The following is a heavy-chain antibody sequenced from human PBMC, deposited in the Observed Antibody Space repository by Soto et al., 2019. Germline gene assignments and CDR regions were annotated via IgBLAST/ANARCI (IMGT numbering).Heavy chain of an antibody. Sequence: EIQLVESGGGLIQPGGSLRLICAASGLSVSANYMTWVRQVPGKGLEWFSIIYRGGGTYYADSLRGRAIISRDASKNMVFLQMSTLAVDDAGVYYCARRDDSEAFYIWGGGTVVNVSS. V-gene: IGHV3-53*01. CDR3: ARRDDSEAFYI. CDR2: IYRGGGT. D-gene: IGHD5-18*01. J-gene: IGHJ3*02. CDR1: GLSVSANY.